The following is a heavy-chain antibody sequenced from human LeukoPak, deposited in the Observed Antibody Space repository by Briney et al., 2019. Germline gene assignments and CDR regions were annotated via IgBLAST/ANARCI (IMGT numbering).Heavy chain of an antibody. J-gene: IGHJ4*02. V-gene: IGHV4-31*03. CDR1: GGSISSGGYY. Sequence: SETLSLTCTVSGGSISSGGYYWSWIRQHPGKGLEWIGYIYYSGSTYYNPSLKSRVTISVDTSKNQFSLKPSSVTAADTAVYYCARGGDGFYDSSGYYYTWGQGTLVTVSS. D-gene: IGHD3-22*01. CDR3: ARGGDGFYDSSGYYYT. CDR2: IYYSGST.